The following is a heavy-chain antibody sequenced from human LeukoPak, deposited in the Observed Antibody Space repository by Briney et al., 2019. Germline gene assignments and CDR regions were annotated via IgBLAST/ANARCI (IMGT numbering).Heavy chain of an antibody. V-gene: IGHV3-30*02. CDR1: GFTFSSYG. CDR2: IRYDGSNK. D-gene: IGHD2-2*01. J-gene: IGHJ4*02. CDR3: AKGDCSSTSCSHARGTFDY. Sequence: PGGSLRLSCAASGFTFSSYGMHWVRQAPGKGLEWVAFIRYDGSNKYYADSVKGRFTISRDNSKNTLYLQMNSLRAEDTAVYYCAKGDCSSTSCSHARGTFDYWGQGTLVTVST.